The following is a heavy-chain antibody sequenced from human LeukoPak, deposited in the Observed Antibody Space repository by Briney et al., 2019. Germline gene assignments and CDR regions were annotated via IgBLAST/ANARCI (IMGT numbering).Heavy chain of an antibody. CDR2: IYYSGST. CDR3: ARAPFDYYDSSGYYFDAFDI. J-gene: IGHJ3*02. Sequence: PSETLSLTCTVSGGSISSYYWSWIRQPPGKGLEWIGYIYYSGSTNYNPSLKSRVTISVGTSKNQFSLKLSSVTAADTAVYYCARAPFDYYDSSGYYFDAFDIWGQGTMVTVSS. V-gene: IGHV4-59*01. CDR1: GGSISSYY. D-gene: IGHD3-22*01.